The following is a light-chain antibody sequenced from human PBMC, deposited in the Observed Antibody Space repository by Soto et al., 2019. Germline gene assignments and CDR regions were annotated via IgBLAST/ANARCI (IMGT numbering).Light chain of an antibody. J-gene: IGLJ1*01. CDR3: CSYAGTYPHV. CDR1: ISDVGGYNY. CDR2: DVI. Sequence: QSALTQPASVSGSPGQSITISCTGTISDVGGYNYVSWYQQHPGKAPKLMIYDVIKLPSGVPHHVSGSKSGNTASLTISGIQAEDEADYVCCSYAGTYPHVFGTGTKVTVL. V-gene: IGLV2-11*01.